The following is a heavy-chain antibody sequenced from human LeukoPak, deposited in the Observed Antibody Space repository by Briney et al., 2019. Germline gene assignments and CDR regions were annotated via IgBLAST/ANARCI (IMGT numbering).Heavy chain of an antibody. Sequence: PSETLSLTCFLSGDSINSDSWSWIRQPAGRGLEWIGRVNSGGTFIYNPSLNSRVTMSLDTSKNQFSLKLTSVTAADTAVYYCARPYYYDSRIDPWGQGILVTVSS. J-gene: IGHJ5*02. CDR2: VNSGGTF. CDR3: ARPYYYDSRIDP. D-gene: IGHD3-22*01. CDR1: GDSINSDS. V-gene: IGHV4-4*07.